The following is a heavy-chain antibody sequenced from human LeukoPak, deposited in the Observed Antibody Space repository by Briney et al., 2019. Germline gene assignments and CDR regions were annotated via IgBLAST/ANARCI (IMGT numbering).Heavy chain of an antibody. CDR3: AKAPLRVCTNGVCPLDY. CDR1: GFTFSSYA. V-gene: IGHV3-23*01. D-gene: IGHD2-8*01. Sequence: GGSLRLSCAASGFTFSSYAMSWVRQAPGKGLEWVSAISGSGGSTYYADSVKGRFTISRDNSKNTLYLQMNSLRAEDTAVYYCAKAPLRVCTNGVCPLDYWGQGTLVTVSS. J-gene: IGHJ4*02. CDR2: ISGSGGST.